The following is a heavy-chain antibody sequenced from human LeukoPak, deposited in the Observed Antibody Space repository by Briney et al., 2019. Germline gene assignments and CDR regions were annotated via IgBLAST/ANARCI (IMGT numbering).Heavy chain of an antibody. D-gene: IGHD4-17*01. CDR2: IHYSGST. CDR1: GGSISSSSYY. J-gene: IGHJ4*02. V-gene: IGHV4-39*01. CDR3: ARRRYGDYD. Sequence: SETLSLTCSVSGGSISSSSYYWGWIRQPPGKGLEWIGSIHYSGSTYYNPSLKSRGTISVDTSKNQFSLKLSSVTAADTAVYYCARRRYGDYDWGQGTLVTVSS.